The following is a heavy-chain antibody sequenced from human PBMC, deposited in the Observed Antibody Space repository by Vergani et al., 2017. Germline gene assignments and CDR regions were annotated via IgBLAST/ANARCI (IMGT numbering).Heavy chain of an antibody. CDR1: GVSIGSNSYY. V-gene: IGHV4-39*02. CDR2: IYYTGTT. CDR3: ARDRAAAGTLGYFQH. D-gene: IGHD6-13*01. J-gene: IGHJ1*01. Sequence: QLQLPESGPGLVKPSETLSLTCTVSGVSIGSNSYYWGWIRQPPGKGLEWIGTIYYTGTTYYNEAHKSRLTISVDTSKNQFSLNLTSVTAADTAVYYCARDRAAAGTLGYFQHWGQGTLVTVSS.